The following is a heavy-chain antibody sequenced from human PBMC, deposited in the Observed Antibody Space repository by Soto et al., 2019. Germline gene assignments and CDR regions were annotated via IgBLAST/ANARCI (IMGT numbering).Heavy chain of an antibody. CDR3: ARDTDGMDV. V-gene: IGHV1-3*01. Sequence: ASLKVSCKASGYTFTSYAMHWVRQAPGQRLEWMGWINAGNGNTKYSQKFQGRVTITADKSTSTAYMELSSLRFEDTAVYYCARDTDGMDVWGQGTTVTVSS. J-gene: IGHJ6*02. CDR2: INAGNGNT. CDR1: GYTFTSYA.